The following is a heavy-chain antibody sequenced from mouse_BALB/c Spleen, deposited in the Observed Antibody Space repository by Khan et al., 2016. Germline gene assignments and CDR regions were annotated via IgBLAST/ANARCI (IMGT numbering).Heavy chain of an antibody. CDR1: GYTFTSYW. D-gene: IGHD2-4*01. CDR2: INPSTGYT. Sequence: QVQLKQSGAELAKPGASVKMSCKASGYTFTSYWMHWVKQRPGQGLEWIGYINPSTGYTEYNQKFKDKATLTADKSSSTAYMQLSSLTSEDSAVYYCATHSDYDEFYAMDYWGQGTSVTVSS. V-gene: IGHV1-7*01. CDR3: ATHSDYDEFYAMDY. J-gene: IGHJ4*01.